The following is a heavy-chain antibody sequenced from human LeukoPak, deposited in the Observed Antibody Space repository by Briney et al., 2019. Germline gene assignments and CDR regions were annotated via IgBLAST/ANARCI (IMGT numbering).Heavy chain of an antibody. D-gene: IGHD3-10*01. CDR1: GYTFTNYG. CDR3: AARPSLWFGESFKEG. V-gene: IGHV1-18*01. CDR2: ISAYNGNT. Sequence: VASVKVSCKASGYTFTNYGFSWVRQAPGQGLEWMGWISAYNGNTNYAQKLQGRVTMTTDTSTSTAYMELRSLRSDDTAVYYCAARPSLWFGESFKEGWGQGTLVTVSS. J-gene: IGHJ4*02.